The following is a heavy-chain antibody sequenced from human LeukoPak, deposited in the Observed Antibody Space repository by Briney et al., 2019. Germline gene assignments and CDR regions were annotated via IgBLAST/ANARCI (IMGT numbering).Heavy chain of an antibody. CDR1: GYTFTDNY. D-gene: IGHD6-19*01. CDR3: ARDQQWLVPFDY. V-gene: IGHV1-18*04. J-gene: IGHJ4*02. Sequence: ASVKVSCKASGYTFTDNYIHWVRQAPGQGLEWMGWISAYNGNTNYAQKLQGRVTMTTHTSTSTAYMELRSLRSDDTAVYYCARDQQWLVPFDYWGQGTLVTVSS. CDR2: ISAYNGNT.